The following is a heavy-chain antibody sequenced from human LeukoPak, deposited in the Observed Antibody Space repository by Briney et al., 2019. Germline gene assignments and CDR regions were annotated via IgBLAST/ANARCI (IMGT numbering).Heavy chain of an antibody. CDR1: GFTFSSYA. D-gene: IGHD6-13*01. CDR2: IGATGGTT. CDR3: AKVRGSSPGYFDY. Sequence: PGGSLRLSCAAPGFTFSSYAMSWVRQAPGKGLEWVSSIGATGGTTYYADSVKGRFTISRDNSKNTLYLQMNSLRAEDTAVYYCAKVRGSSPGYFDYWGQGTLVTLSS. V-gene: IGHV3-23*01. J-gene: IGHJ4*02.